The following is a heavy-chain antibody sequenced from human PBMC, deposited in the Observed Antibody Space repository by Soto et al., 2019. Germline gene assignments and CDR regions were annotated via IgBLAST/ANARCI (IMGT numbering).Heavy chain of an antibody. CDR1: GFTFSSYA. V-gene: IGHV3-30-3*01. CDR3: ARDPSQWLRLPDY. CDR2: ISYDGSNK. D-gene: IGHD5-12*01. Sequence: QVQLVESGGGVVQPGRSLRLSCAASGFTFSSYAMHWVRQAPGKGLEWVAVISYDGSNKYYADSVKGRFTISRDNSKNTLYLQMNSLRAEDTAVYYCARDPSQWLRLPDYWGQGTLVTVSS. J-gene: IGHJ4*02.